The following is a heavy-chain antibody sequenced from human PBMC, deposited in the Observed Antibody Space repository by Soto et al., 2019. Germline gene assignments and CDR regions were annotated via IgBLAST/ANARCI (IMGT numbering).Heavy chain of an antibody. J-gene: IGHJ5*02. Sequence: NPSETLSLTCAVSGYSISSGYYWGWIRQPPGKGLEWIGSIYHSGSTYYNPSLKSRVTISVDTSKNQFSLKLSSVTAADTAVYYCARVGRYYDYVWGSFEDWFDPWGQGTLVTVSS. V-gene: IGHV4-38-2*01. CDR1: GYSISSGYY. CDR3: ARVGRYYDYVWGSFEDWFDP. D-gene: IGHD3-16*01. CDR2: IYHSGST.